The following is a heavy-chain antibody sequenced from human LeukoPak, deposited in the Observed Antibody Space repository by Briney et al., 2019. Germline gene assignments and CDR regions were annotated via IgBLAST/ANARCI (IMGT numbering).Heavy chain of an antibody. Sequence: HPGGSLRLSCAASGFTFSSYGMHWVRQAPGKGLEWVAFIRYDGSNKYYADSVKGRFTISRDNSKNTLYLQMNSLRAEDTAVYYCAKVGDSSGYYQNYFDYWGQRPLVTVSS. J-gene: IGHJ4*02. CDR2: IRYDGSNK. D-gene: IGHD3-22*01. CDR3: AKVGDSSGYYQNYFDY. CDR1: GFTFSSYG. V-gene: IGHV3-30*02.